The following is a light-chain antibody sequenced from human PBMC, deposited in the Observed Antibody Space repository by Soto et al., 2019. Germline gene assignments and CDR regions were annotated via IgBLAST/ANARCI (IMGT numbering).Light chain of an antibody. CDR1: QSVSSSY. Sequence: EIVLTQSPGTLSLSPGERATLSCRASQSVSSSYLAWYQQKPGQAPRLLIYGAYSRATGIPDRFSGSGSGTDFTLTISRLETEDFAVYYCQRYGSSPPFGQGTKLEIK. CDR3: QRYGSSPP. V-gene: IGKV3-20*01. CDR2: GAY. J-gene: IGKJ2*01.